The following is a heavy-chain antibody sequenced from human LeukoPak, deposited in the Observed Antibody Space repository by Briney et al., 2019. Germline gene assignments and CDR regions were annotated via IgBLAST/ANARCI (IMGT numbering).Heavy chain of an antibody. CDR2: IYYSGST. J-gene: IGHJ4*02. CDR3: ARSYYYGSAFDY. V-gene: IGHV4-59*08. Sequence: PSETLSLTCTVSGGSISSYYWSWIRQPPGKGLEWIGYIYYSGSTNYNPSLKSRVTISVDTSKNQFSLKLSSVTAADTAVYYCARSYYYGSAFDYWGQGILVTVSS. CDR1: GGSISSYY. D-gene: IGHD3-10*01.